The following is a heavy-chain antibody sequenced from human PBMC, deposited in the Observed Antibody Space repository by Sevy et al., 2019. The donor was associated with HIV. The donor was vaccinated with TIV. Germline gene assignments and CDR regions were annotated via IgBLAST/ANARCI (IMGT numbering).Heavy chain of an antibody. Sequence: GGSLRLSCAASGLNFDDYGMRWVRQAPGKGLEWVSAINWNGVGTSYADSVKGRFTISRDNAKNSLYVQMNSLRAEDTALYYCAREWSCGGDCYYFDYWGQGTLVTVSS. CDR2: INWNGVGT. CDR1: GLNFDDYG. CDR3: AREWSCGGDCYYFDY. J-gene: IGHJ4*02. V-gene: IGHV3-20*04. D-gene: IGHD2-21*02.